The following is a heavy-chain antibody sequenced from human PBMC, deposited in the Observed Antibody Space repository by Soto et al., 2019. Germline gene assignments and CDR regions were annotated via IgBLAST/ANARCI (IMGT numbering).Heavy chain of an antibody. J-gene: IGHJ4*02. V-gene: IGHV3-21*01. Sequence: EVQLVESGGGLVKPGGSLRLSCAASGFTFSSYSMNWVRQAPGKGLEWVSSISSSSSYIYYADSVKGRFTISRDNAKNSLHLLMNCLRAEDSAVYYCARGPVTIFGVVTLYYFDYWCRVTLVTVSS. CDR2: ISSSSSYI. D-gene: IGHD3-3*01. CDR3: ARGPVTIFGVVTLYYFDY. CDR1: GFTFSSYS.